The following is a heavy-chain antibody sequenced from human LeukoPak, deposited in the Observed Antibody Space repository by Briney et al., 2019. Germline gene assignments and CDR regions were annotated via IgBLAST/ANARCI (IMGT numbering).Heavy chain of an antibody. Sequence: GESLKISCKGSGYSFANYWIGWVRQIPGKGLEWMGIIYPGDSDTRNNPAFQGQVTISADRSISTAYLQWSSLKASDTAVYYCARHSSGWYPDYWGQGTLVTVSS. V-gene: IGHV5-51*01. CDR2: IYPGDSDT. J-gene: IGHJ4*02. D-gene: IGHD6-19*01. CDR1: GYSFANYW. CDR3: ARHSSGWYPDY.